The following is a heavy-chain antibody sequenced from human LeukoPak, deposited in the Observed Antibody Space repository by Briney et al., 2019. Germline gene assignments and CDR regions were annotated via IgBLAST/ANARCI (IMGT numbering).Heavy chain of an antibody. CDR1: GYSISSGYY. D-gene: IGHD3-16*01. CDR3: ARVLITFGGVRSGTFLDY. V-gene: IGHV4-38-2*02. J-gene: IGHJ4*02. Sequence: SETLSLTCTVSGYSISSGYYWGWIRQPPGKGLEWIGSIYHSGSTYYNPSLKSRVTISVDTSKNQFSLKLSSVTAADTAVYYCARVLITFGGVRSGTFLDYWGQGTLVTVSS. CDR2: IYHSGST.